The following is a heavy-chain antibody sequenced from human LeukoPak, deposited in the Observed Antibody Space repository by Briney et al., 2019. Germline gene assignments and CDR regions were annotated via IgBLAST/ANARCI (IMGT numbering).Heavy chain of an antibody. CDR1: GFTFTNYG. Sequence: PGGTLRLSCAASGFTFTNYGMGWVRQAPGKGLEWVSSFSSSGAGTYYADSVKGRFTISRDISKNMFYMQMNSLRAEDTAVYYCAKGAHYFGSGSFRRGHYFDSWGQGTLVTVSS. CDR2: FSSSGAGT. D-gene: IGHD3-10*01. CDR3: AKGAHYFGSGSFRRGHYFDS. V-gene: IGHV3-23*01. J-gene: IGHJ4*02.